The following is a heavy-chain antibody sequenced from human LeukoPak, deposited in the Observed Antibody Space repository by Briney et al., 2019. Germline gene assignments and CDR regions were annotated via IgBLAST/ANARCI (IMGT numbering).Heavy chain of an antibody. CDR3: AKDRGY. CDR2: ISISGDTT. Sequence: GGSLRLSCAASGFTFTTYHMTWVRQAPGRGLEWVSGISISGDTTYYADSVKGRFTVSRDNSKNTLYLQMTSLRVEDTGIYYCAKDRGYWGQGTLVAVSS. V-gene: IGHV3-23*01. J-gene: IGHJ4*02. CDR1: GFTFTTYH.